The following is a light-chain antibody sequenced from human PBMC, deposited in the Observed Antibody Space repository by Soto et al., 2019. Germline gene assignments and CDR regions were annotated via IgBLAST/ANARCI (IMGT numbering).Light chain of an antibody. V-gene: IGKV3-20*01. J-gene: IGKJ1*01. CDR2: GAS. Sequence: EIVMKQSPSTLAASPGERATLSCRASQSVSSNLAWYQQKPGQAPRLLIYGASNRATGIPDRFSGSGSGTDFTLTISRLEAEDFAVYYCEQYGSSPRTFGRGTKVDIK. CDR1: QSVSSN. CDR3: EQYGSSPRT.